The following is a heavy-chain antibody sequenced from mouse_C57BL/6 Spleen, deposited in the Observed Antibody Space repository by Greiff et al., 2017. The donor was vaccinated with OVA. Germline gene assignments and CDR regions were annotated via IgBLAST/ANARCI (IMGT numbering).Heavy chain of an antibody. CDR3: AREEIYYGNRYAMDY. D-gene: IGHD2-1*01. CDR1: GYSITSGYY. V-gene: IGHV3-6*01. CDR2: ISYDGSN. J-gene: IGHJ4*01. Sequence: DVQLQESGPGLVKPSQSLSLTCSVTGYSITSGYYWNWIRQFPGNKLEWMGYISYDGSNNYNPSLKNRISITRDTSKNQFFLKLNSVTTEDTATYYGAREEIYYGNRYAMDYWGQGTSVTVSS.